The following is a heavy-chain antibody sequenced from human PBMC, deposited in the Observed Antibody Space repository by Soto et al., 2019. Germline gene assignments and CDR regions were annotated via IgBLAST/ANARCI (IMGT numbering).Heavy chain of an antibody. J-gene: IGHJ5*02. D-gene: IGHD2-2*01. Sequence: PSETLSLTCAVYAWSFSGYYWSWIRQPPGKGLEWIGEINHSGSTNYNPSLKSRVTISVDTSKNQFSLKLSSVTAADTAVYYCARVHIVVVPAARGRRYNWFDPWGQGTLVTVSS. V-gene: IGHV4-34*01. CDR2: INHSGST. CDR3: ARVHIVVVPAARGRRYNWFDP. CDR1: AWSFSGYY.